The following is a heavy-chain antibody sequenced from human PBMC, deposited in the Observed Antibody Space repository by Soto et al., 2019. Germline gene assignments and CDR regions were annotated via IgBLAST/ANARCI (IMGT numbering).Heavy chain of an antibody. Sequence: QVQLEQSGAEVKKPGASVKVSCKASGYTFTRYGITWVRQAPGQGLEWMGRISTYNGNTNYAQNLQGRVTMTADTSTTTAYMELRSRTSDETAVYYCARAPGYSTDRGACDIWGQGTVCTVSS. CDR3: ARAPGYSTDRGACDI. D-gene: IGHD6-13*01. CDR1: GYTFTRYG. J-gene: IGHJ3*02. V-gene: IGHV1-18*01. CDR2: ISTYNGNT.